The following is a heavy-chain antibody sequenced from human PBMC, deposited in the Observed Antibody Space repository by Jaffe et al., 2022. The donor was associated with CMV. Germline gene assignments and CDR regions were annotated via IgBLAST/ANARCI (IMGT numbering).Heavy chain of an antibody. CDR3: AREVRSWYLCYFDY. CDR2: INHSGST. J-gene: IGHJ4*02. V-gene: IGHV4-34*01. Sequence: QVQLQQWGAGLLKPSETLSLTCAVYGGSFSGYYWSWIRQPPGKGLEWIGEINHSGSTNYNPSLKSRVTISVDTSKNQFSLKLSSVTAADTAVYYCAREVRSWYLCYFDYWGQGTLVTVSS. CDR1: GGSFSGYY. D-gene: IGHD6-13*01.